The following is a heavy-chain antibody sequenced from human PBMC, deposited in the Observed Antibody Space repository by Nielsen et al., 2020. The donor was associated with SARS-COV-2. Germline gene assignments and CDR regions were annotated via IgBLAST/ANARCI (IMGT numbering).Heavy chain of an antibody. J-gene: IGHJ6*02. CDR2: IYYSGST. CDR3: ARDPGIAVAGAYYYYYGMDV. D-gene: IGHD6-19*01. Sequence: SETLSLTCTVSGGSISSYYWSWIRQPPGKGLEWIGYIYYSGSTNYNPSLKSRVTISVDTSKNQFSLKLSSVTAADTAVYYCARDPGIAVAGAYYYYYGMDVWGQGPRSPSP. V-gene: IGHV4-59*01. CDR1: GGSISSYY.